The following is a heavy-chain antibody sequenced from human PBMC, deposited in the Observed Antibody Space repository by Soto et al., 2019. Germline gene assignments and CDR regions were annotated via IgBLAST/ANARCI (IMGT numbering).Heavy chain of an antibody. CDR2: IIPIFGTA. V-gene: IGHV1-69*13. D-gene: IGHD3-22*01. Sequence: SVKVSCKASGGTFSSYAISWVRQAPGQGLEWMGGIIPIFGTANYAQKFQGRVTITANESTSTAYMELSSLRSEDTAVYYCASRVVVITDSYYYYYGMDVWGQGTTVTVSS. CDR3: ASRVVVITDSYYYYYGMDV. J-gene: IGHJ6*02. CDR1: GGTFSSYA.